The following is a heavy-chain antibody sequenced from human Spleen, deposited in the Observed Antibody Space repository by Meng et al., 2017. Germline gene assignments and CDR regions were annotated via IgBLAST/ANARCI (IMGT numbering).Heavy chain of an antibody. CDR1: GFSFSSYA. J-gene: IGHJ6*02. CDR2: INWNGGST. Sequence: GESLKISCAGSGFSFSSYAMNWVRQAPGKGLEWVSGINWNGGSTGYADSVKGRFTISGDNAKNSLYLQMNSLRPEDTAVYYCARGWFHDYYGMDVWGQGTTVTVSS. V-gene: IGHV3-20*04. D-gene: IGHD3-10*01. CDR3: ARGWFHDYYGMDV.